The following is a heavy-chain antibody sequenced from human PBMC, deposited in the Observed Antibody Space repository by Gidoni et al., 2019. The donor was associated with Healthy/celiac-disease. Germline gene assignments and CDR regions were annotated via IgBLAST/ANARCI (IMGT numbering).Heavy chain of an antibody. CDR3: ARDTHSSGWYPYYYYGMDV. D-gene: IGHD6-19*01. CDR2: IWYDGSNK. Sequence: QVQLVESGGGVVQPGRSLRLSCAASGFPFSSYGLHWVRQAPGKGLEWGAVIWYDGSNKYYADSVKGRFTISRDNSKNTLYLQMNSLRAEDTAVYYCARDTHSSGWYPYYYYGMDVWGQGTTVTVSS. J-gene: IGHJ6*02. CDR1: GFPFSSYG. V-gene: IGHV3-33*01.